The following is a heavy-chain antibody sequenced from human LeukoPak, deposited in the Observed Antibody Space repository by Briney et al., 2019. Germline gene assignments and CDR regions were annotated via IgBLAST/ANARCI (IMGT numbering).Heavy chain of an antibody. Sequence: GGSLRLSCAASGFTFSSYAMSWVRQAPGKGLEWVSAISGSGGSTYYADSVKGRCTISRDNSKNTLYLQMNSLRAEDTAVYYCAKAHIAAAGFSFRGGAFDIWGQGTMVTVSS. V-gene: IGHV3-23*01. CDR3: AKAHIAAAGFSFRGGAFDI. CDR2: ISGSGGST. CDR1: GFTFSSYA. D-gene: IGHD6-13*01. J-gene: IGHJ3*02.